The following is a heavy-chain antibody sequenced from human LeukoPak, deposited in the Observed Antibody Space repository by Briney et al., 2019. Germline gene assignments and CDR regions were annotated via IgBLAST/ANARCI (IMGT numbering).Heavy chain of an antibody. CDR1: GFTFSSYA. CDR2: ISSNGGST. Sequence: PGGSLRLSCAASGFTFSSYAMHWVRQAPGEGLEYVSAISSNGGSTYYANSVKGRFTISRDNSKNTLYLQMGSLRAEDMAVYYCARVAAVAGSIWGQGTLVTVSS. CDR3: ARVAAVAGSI. D-gene: IGHD6-19*01. V-gene: IGHV3-64*01. J-gene: IGHJ4*02.